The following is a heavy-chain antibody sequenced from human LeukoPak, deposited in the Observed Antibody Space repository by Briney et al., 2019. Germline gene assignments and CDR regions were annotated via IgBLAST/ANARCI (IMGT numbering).Heavy chain of an antibody. Sequence: GGSLRLSCAASGFTFSTYAMSWVRQAPGKGLEWVSAISGSGRSTYYADSVKGRFTISRDNSKNTLYLQMNSLRAEDTAVYYCWWFGELLYHDYWGQGTLVTVSS. D-gene: IGHD3-10*01. CDR3: WWFGELLYHDY. V-gene: IGHV3-23*01. CDR2: ISGSGRST. J-gene: IGHJ4*02. CDR1: GFTFSTYA.